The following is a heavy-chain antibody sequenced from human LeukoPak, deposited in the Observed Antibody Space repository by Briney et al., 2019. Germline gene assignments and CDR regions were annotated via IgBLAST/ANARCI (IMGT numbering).Heavy chain of an antibody. Sequence: GESLKISCKGCGCSFTSYLIGWVRQMPGKGLEWMRIIYPGDSDTRYSPSFQGQVTISADKSISTAYLQWSSLKASDTAMYYCARLIGGYYDSSGPPDYWGQGTLVTVSS. CDR1: GCSFTSYL. CDR3: ARLIGGYYDSSGPPDY. CDR2: IYPGDSDT. V-gene: IGHV5-51*01. J-gene: IGHJ4*02. D-gene: IGHD3-22*01.